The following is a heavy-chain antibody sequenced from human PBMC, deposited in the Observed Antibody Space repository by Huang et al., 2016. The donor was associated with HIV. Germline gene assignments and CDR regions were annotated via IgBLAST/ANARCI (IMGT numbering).Heavy chain of an antibody. V-gene: IGHV2-5*02. Sequence: QITLKESGPTLVKPTQTLTLTCSFSGFSVDSSGVGVGWIRQPPGKALEWLAFIYWDDDSGYSPSLKRRLSITKDSSKNQGVLTMTKMDPVDTATYYCARGAYGSDGYYFRIRFDDWGQGTLVTVSS. D-gene: IGHD2-21*01. J-gene: IGHJ4*02. CDR3: ARGAYGSDGYYFRIRFDD. CDR1: GFSVDSSGVG. CDR2: IYWDDDS.